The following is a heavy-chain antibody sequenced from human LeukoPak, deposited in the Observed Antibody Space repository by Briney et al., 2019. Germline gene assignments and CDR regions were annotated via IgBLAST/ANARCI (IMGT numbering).Heavy chain of an antibody. CDR2: INPNSGGT. CDR3: AALYYYDSSGPGDY. V-gene: IGHV1-2*02. Sequence: GASVKVSCKASGYTFTGYYMHRVRQAPGQGLEWMGWINPNSGGTNYAQKFQGRVTMTRDTSISTAYMELSRLRSDDTAVYYCAALYYYDSSGPGDYWGQGTLVTVSS. J-gene: IGHJ4*02. CDR1: GYTFTGYY. D-gene: IGHD3-22*01.